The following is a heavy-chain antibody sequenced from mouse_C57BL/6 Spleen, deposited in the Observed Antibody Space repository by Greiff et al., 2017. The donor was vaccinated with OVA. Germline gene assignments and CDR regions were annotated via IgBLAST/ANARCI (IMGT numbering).Heavy chain of an antibody. J-gene: IGHJ3*01. CDR1: GFTFSSYA. CDR2: ISSGGDYI. CDR3: TREDYGSDWFAY. V-gene: IGHV5-9-1*02. D-gene: IGHD1-1*01. Sequence: EVQGVESGEGLVKPGGSLKLSCAASGFTFSSYAMSWVRQTPEKRLEWVAYISSGGDYIYYADNVKGRFTISRDNARNTLYLQMSSLKSEDTAMYYCTREDYGSDWFAYWGQGTLVTVSA.